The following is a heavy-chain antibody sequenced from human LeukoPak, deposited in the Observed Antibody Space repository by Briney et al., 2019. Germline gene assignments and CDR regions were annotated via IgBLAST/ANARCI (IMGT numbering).Heavy chain of an antibody. V-gene: IGHV4-34*01. D-gene: IGHD3-3*01. CDR2: INHSGST. CDR3: ARVNDFWSGYPQYYFDY. Sequence: SETLSLTCAVYGGSFSGYYWSWIRQPPGKGLEWIGEINHSGSTNYNPSLKSRVTISVDTSKNQFSLKLSSVTAADTAVYYCARVNDFWSGYPQYYFDYWGQGTLVTVSS. CDR1: GGSFSGYY. J-gene: IGHJ4*02.